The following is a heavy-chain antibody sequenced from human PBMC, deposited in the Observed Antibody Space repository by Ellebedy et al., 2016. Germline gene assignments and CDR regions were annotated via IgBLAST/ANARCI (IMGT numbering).Heavy chain of an antibody. CDR1: GGTFSSYA. CDR2: IIPIFGTA. Sequence: SVKVSXXASGGTFSSYAISWVRQAPGQGLEWMGGIIPIFGTANYAQKFQGRVTITADESTSTAYMELSSLRSEDTAVYYCERPGGLAGDAFDIWGQGTMVTVSS. V-gene: IGHV1-69*13. J-gene: IGHJ3*02. CDR3: ERPGGLAGDAFDI. D-gene: IGHD2-15*01.